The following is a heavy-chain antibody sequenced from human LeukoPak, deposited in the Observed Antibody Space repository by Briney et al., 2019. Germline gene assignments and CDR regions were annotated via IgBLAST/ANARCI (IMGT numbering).Heavy chain of an antibody. J-gene: IGHJ4*02. CDR1: GYTFTDYC. D-gene: IGHD3-10*01. V-gene: IGHV1-2*06. CDR2: LIPNTGGT. CDR3: LVDGSGTYTGLDH. Sequence: ASVKVSCKASGYTFTDYCVYWVRQAPGQGLEWMGRLIPNTGGTTYAQKFQGRVTLTRDTSISTAYMELTRLRFDDTAVYYCLVDGSGTYTGLDHWGQGTLLTVST.